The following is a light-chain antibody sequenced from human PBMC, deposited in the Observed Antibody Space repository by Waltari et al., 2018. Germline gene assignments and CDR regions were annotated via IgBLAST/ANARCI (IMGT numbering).Light chain of an antibody. V-gene: IGKV3-11*01. CDR2: DAS. J-gene: IGKJ1*01. CDR1: QSVTSF. CDR3: QQRSSWPWT. Sequence: EIVLTQSPATLSLSPGDRATLSCRASQSVTSFLAWYQQKPGQAPRLLIYDASHRATGIPARFSGSGSGTEFTLTISSLEPEDFAVYYCQQRSSWPWTFGQGAKVEVK.